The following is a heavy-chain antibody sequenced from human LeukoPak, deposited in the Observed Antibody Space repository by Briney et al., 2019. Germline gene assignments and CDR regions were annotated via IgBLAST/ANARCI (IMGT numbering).Heavy chain of an antibody. D-gene: IGHD3-3*01. Sequence: PGGSLRLSCAASGFTFSSYAMHWVRQAPGKGLEWVAVISYDGSNKYYADSVKGRFTISRDNSKNTLYLQMNSLRAEDTAVYYCVRSYPLDYDFWSGYYSWGQGTLVTVSS. V-gene: IGHV3-30-3*01. CDR2: ISYDGSNK. CDR1: GFTFSSYA. J-gene: IGHJ4*02. CDR3: VRSYPLDYDFWSGYYS.